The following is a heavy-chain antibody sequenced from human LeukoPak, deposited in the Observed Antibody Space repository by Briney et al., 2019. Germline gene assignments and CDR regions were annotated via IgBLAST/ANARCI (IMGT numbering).Heavy chain of an antibody. CDR2: ISGRGGGT. Sequence: GGSLRLSCAASGFTFSSCAMSWVRQAPGKGLEWVSAISGRGGGTHYADSVKGRFTISRDNSRNTLYLQMNSLRAEDTAVYFCGKGGSGYYFDYWGQGTLVTAPS. J-gene: IGHJ4*02. D-gene: IGHD3-22*01. CDR3: GKGGSGYYFDY. CDR1: GFTFSSCA. V-gene: IGHV3-23*01.